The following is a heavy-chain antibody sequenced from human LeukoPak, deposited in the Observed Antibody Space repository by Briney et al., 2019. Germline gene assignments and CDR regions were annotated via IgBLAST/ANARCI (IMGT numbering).Heavy chain of an antibody. Sequence: PSETLSLTCTVSGGSISSSSYYWGWIRQPPGKGLEWIGSIYYSGSTYYSPSLKSRVTISVDTSKNQFSLKLSSVTAADTAVYYCARRGFGEFDYWGQGTLVTVSS. V-gene: IGHV4-39*01. D-gene: IGHD3-10*01. CDR1: GGSISSSSYY. CDR3: ARRGFGEFDY. J-gene: IGHJ4*02. CDR2: IYYSGST.